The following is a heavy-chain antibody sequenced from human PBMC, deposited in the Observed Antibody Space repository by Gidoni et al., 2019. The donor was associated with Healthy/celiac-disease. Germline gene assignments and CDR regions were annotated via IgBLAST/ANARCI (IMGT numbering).Heavy chain of an antibody. J-gene: IGHJ5*02. CDR3: ARQGSKVVPAAKDGWEFDP. CDR1: GFTFSSYS. CDR2: ISSSSSYI. D-gene: IGHD2-2*01. Sequence: EVQLVESGGGLVKPGGSLRLSCAASGFTFSSYSLNWVRQAPGKGLEWVSSISSSSSYIYYADSVKGRFTISRDNAKNSLYLQMNSLRAEDTAVYYCARQGSKVVPAAKDGWEFDPWGQGTLVTVSS. V-gene: IGHV3-21*01.